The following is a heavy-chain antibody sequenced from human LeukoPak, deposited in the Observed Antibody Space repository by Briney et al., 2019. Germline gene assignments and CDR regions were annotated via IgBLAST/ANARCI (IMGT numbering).Heavy chain of an antibody. CDR3: AGHMTGSLNWFDP. CDR2: IYYSGST. V-gene: IGHV4-39*01. Sequence: PSETLSLTCTVSGGSISSSSYYWGWIRQPPGKGLEWIGSIYYSGSTYCNPSLKSRVTISVDTSKNQFSLKLSSVTAADTAVYYCAGHMTGSLNWFDPWGRGTLVTVSS. D-gene: IGHD2-15*01. J-gene: IGHJ5*02. CDR1: GGSISSSSYY.